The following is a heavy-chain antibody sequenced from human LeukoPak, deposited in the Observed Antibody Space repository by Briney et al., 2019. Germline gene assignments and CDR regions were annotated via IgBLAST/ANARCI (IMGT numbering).Heavy chain of an antibody. CDR1: GFSFSNYW. V-gene: IGHV3-7*01. Sequence: VGSLRLSCAASGFSFSNYWMTWVRQAPGKGLEWVANIKHDGSEDYYLVSVKGRFTISRDNAKSSMWLQMNSLRGEDTAVYYCARDQTPFYWGQGSLVTVSS. CDR2: IKHDGSED. J-gene: IGHJ4*02. D-gene: IGHD2-15*01. CDR3: ARDQTPFY.